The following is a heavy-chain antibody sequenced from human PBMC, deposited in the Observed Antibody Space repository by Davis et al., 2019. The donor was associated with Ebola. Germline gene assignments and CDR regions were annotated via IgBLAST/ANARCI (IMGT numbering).Heavy chain of an antibody. J-gene: IGHJ4*02. CDR2: ISGTGGST. Sequence: GGSLRLSCAVSGFTFRDYAMSWVRQTPGKGLEWVSAISGTGGSTYYADSVKGRFTMSRDNSKNTLYLQMNNLRVDDTAVYYCAKDALYDYVWGSYCADYWGQGSLVTVSS. V-gene: IGHV3-23*01. CDR1: GFTFRDYA. CDR3: AKDALYDYVWGSYCADY. D-gene: IGHD3-16*01.